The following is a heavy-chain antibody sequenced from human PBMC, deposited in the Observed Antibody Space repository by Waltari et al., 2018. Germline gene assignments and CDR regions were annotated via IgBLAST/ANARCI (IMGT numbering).Heavy chain of an antibody. D-gene: IGHD3-3*01. CDR3: ARGVGDYDFWSGYYPARHYNWFDP. Sequence: QVQLQQWGAGLLKPSETLSLTCAVYGGSFSGYYWSWIRQPPGKGLEWIGEINHSGSTNYNPSLKSRVSISVDTSKNQFSLKLSSVTAADTAVYYCARGVGDYDFWSGYYPARHYNWFDPWGQGTLVIVSS. J-gene: IGHJ5*02. V-gene: IGHV4-34*01. CDR2: INHSGST. CDR1: GGSFSGYY.